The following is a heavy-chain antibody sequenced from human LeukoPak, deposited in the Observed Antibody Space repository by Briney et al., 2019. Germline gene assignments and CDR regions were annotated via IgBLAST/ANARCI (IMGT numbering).Heavy chain of an antibody. V-gene: IGHV5-51*01. D-gene: IGHD2-21*02. Sequence: GESLKISCKGSGYSFTSCWIGWVRQMPGKGLEWMGIIYPGDSDTRHSPSFQGQVTISADKSISTAYLQWSSLKASDTAMYYCARQKVTAFFDYWGQGTLVTVSS. J-gene: IGHJ4*02. CDR2: IYPGDSDT. CDR1: GYSFTSCW. CDR3: ARQKVTAFFDY.